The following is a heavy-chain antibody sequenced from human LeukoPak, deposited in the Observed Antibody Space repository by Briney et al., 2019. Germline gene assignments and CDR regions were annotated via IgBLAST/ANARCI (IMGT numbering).Heavy chain of an antibody. D-gene: IGHD3-22*01. J-gene: IGHJ4*02. CDR2: INPNSGGT. V-gene: IGHV1-2*02. Sequence: GASVKVSCKASGYTFTGYYMHWVRQAPGQGLEWMGWINPNSGGTNYAQKFQGRVTMTRDTSISTAYMELSSLRSEDTAVYYCARGGNYYDSSGYFRASADYWGQGTLVTVSS. CDR1: GYTFTGYY. CDR3: ARGGNYYDSSGYFRASADY.